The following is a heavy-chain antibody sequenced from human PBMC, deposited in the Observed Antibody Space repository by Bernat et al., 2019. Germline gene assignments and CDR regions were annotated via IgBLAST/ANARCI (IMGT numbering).Heavy chain of an antibody. CDR1: GGSISSGGYS. D-gene: IGHD2-2*01. Sequence: QLQLQESGSGLVKPSQTLSLTCAVSGGSISSGGYSWSWIRQPPGKGLEWIGYIYYSGSTYYNPSLKSRVTISVDTSKNQFSLKLSSVTAADTAVYYCARALGVVPAAMQDWFDPWGQGTLVTVSS. CDR2: IYYSGST. V-gene: IGHV4-30-2*05. J-gene: IGHJ5*02. CDR3: ARALGVVPAAMQDWFDP.